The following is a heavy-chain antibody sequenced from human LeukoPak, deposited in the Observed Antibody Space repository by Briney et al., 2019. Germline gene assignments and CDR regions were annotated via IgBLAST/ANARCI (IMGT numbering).Heavy chain of an antibody. D-gene: IGHD6-13*01. V-gene: IGHV4-39*07. CDR1: GGSISSSSYY. CDR3: ARVQWVAAGFFDY. Sequence: SETLSLTCTVSGGSISSSSYYWGWIRQPPGKGLEWIGSIYYSGSTYYNPSLKSRVTISVDTSKNQFSLKLSSVTAADTAVYYCARVQWVAAGFFDYWGQGTLVIVSS. J-gene: IGHJ4*02. CDR2: IYYSGST.